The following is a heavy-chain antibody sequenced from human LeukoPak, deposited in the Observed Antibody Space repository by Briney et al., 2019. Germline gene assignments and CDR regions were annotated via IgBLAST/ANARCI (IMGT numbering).Heavy chain of an antibody. CDR3: ARDYTYYYDSGSSGPHYFDN. V-gene: IGHV3-30*01. J-gene: IGHJ4*02. CDR1: GFTFSNYA. Sequence: GKSLRLSCAASGFTFSNYAMHWVRQAPGKGLEWVSLISSGGTYEYYADSVKGRSTISRDNSKNTLYLQLNSLRAEDTAVYYCARDYTYYYDSGSSGPHYFDNWGQGTLVTVSS. CDR2: ISSGGTYE. D-gene: IGHD3-10*01.